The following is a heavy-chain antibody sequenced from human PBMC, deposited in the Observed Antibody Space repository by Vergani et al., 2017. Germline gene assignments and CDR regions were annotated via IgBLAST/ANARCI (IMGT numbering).Heavy chain of an antibody. CDR2: ISSTSDHI. CDR1: GFTLNIYS. CDR3: ARDRLSRDAIDL. Sequence: EVQLVESGGGLVKPGGSLRLSCTASGFTLNIYSMNWVRQAPGKGLEWVSGISSTSDHIYHADSLKGRFTISRDNAKNSIFLHMNNLRADDTAVYYCARDRLSRDAIDLWGQGTAVTVSS. V-gene: IGHV3-21*01. J-gene: IGHJ3*01. D-gene: IGHD6-6*01.